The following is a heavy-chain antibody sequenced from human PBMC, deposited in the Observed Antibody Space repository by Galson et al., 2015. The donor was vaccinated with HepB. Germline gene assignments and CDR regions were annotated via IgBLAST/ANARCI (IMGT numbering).Heavy chain of an antibody. CDR3: ARVGPLWFSSLKVPYYIDY. D-gene: IGHD3-10*01. CDR2: TTHSGIV. J-gene: IGHJ4*02. Sequence: ETLSLTCALYGESFSNYFWTWIRQPPGQGLEWIGQTTHSGIVNYNPSLKSRVSISVDTSRNQFSLRLTSMTAADTAVYYCARVGPLWFSSLKVPYYIDYWGQGSLVTVSS. V-gene: IGHV4-34*01. CDR1: GESFSNYF.